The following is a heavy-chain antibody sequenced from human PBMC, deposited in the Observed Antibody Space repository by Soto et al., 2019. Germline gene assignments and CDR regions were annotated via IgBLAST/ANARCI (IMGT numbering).Heavy chain of an antibody. J-gene: IGHJ4*02. CDR1: GGSISSSSYY. D-gene: IGHD6-19*01. V-gene: IGHV4-39*02. CDR2: IYYSGST. Sequence: SETLSLTCTVSGGSISSSSYYWGWIRQPPGKGLEWIGSIYYSGSTYYNPSLKSRVTISVDTSKNQFSLRADDTAVYCCAKEHQWRLLDFWGQGPLVTVPS. CDR3: AKEHQWRLLDF.